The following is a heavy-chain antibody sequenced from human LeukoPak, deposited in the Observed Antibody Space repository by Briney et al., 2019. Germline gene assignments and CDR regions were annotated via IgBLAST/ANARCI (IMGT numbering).Heavy chain of an antibody. V-gene: IGHV3-69-1*01. J-gene: IGHJ4*02. D-gene: IGHD2-15*01. Sequence: GGSLRLSCEASGFTFSAYAMTWVRQAPGKGLEWVSSIGSDNKPHYSESVKGRFAISRDNAKNSLYLQMNSLRAEDTAVYYCAKEFCSGGSCNLDYWGQGTLVTVSS. CDR2: IGSDNKP. CDR3: AKEFCSGGSCNLDY. CDR1: GFTFSAYA.